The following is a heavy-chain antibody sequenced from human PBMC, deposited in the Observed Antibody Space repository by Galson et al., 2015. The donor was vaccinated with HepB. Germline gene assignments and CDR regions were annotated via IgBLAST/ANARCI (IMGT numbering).Heavy chain of an antibody. J-gene: IGHJ4*02. CDR2: ISSSSTYI. V-gene: IGHV3-21*01. CDR3: ATGDGYSSGWSTEY. CDR1: GFTFSSYS. Sequence: SLRLSCAASGFTFSSYSMNWVRQAPGKGLEWVSSISSSSTYIFYADSVKGRFTISRDNAKNSLYLQMNSLRAEDTAVYYCATGDGYSSGWSTEYWGQGTLVTVSS. D-gene: IGHD6-19*01.